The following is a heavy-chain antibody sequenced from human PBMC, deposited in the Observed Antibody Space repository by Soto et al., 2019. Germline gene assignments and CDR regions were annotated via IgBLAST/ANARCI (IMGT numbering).Heavy chain of an antibody. CDR2: VSHDGRNT. CDR1: GFTFSDYA. J-gene: IGHJ4*02. CDR3: AKGGRQWLVTSDFNY. V-gene: IGHV3-30*18. Sequence: VQLVESGGGVVQPGRSLRLSCAASGFTFSDYAMHWVRQAPGKGLEWVAVVSHDGRNTHYADSVKGRLPISRDSSKNTVSLEMTGLRAEDTAVYYCAKGGRQWLVTSDFNYWGQGALVTVSS. D-gene: IGHD6-19*01.